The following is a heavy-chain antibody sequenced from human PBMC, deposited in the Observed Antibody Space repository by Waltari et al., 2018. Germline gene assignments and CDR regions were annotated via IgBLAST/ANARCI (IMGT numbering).Heavy chain of an antibody. V-gene: IGHV3-21*01. Sequence: EVQLVESGGGLVKPGGSLRLSCAASGFTFSSYSMTWVRQAPGKGLEWVSSISSSSSYIYYADSVKGRFTISRDNAKNSLYLQMNSLRAEDTAVYYCARDRYDFWSGPSSGWWFDPWGQGTLVTVSS. CDR3: ARDRYDFWSGPSSGWWFDP. CDR1: GFTFSSYS. D-gene: IGHD3-3*01. CDR2: ISSSSSYI. J-gene: IGHJ5*02.